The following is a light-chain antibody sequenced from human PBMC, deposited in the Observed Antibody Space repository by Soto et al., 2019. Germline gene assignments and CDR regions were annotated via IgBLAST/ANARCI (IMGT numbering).Light chain of an antibody. CDR2: GNN. V-gene: IGLV1-40*01. J-gene: IGLJ2*01. Sequence: QAVVTQPPSVSGAPGQRVIISCTGSNSNIGAGYDVHWYQQLPGTAPKLLIYGNNNRPSGVPDRFSGSKSGTSASLAITGLQAEDEADYSCQSYDSSLSGYVVFGGGTKLTVL. CDR3: QSYDSSLSGYVV. CDR1: NSNIGAGYD.